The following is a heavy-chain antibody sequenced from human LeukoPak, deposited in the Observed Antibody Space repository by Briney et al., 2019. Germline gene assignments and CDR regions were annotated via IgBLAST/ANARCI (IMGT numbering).Heavy chain of an antibody. CDR3: ARDRRGGTTVVT. Sequence: GGSLRLSCAASGFTFSSYSMNWVRQAPGKGLEWVSSISSSSSYIYYADSVKGRFTISRDNAKNSPYLQMNSLRAEDTAVYYCARDRRGGTTVVTWGQGTLVTVSS. J-gene: IGHJ4*02. CDR1: GFTFSSYS. D-gene: IGHD4-23*01. CDR2: ISSSSSYI. V-gene: IGHV3-21*01.